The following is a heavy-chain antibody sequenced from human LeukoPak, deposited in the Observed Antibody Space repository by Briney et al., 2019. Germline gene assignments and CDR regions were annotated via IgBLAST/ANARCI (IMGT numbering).Heavy chain of an antibody. CDR1: GGSISSYY. CDR2: IYYSGST. J-gene: IGHJ6*02. D-gene: IGHD3-10*01. V-gene: IGHV4-59*01. CDR3: ARVMGNYYGSGSDV. Sequence: SETLSLTCTVSGGSISSYYWSWIRQPPGKGLEWIGYIYYSGSTNYNPSLKSRVTISVDTSKNQFSLKLSSVTAADPAVYYCARVMGNYYGSGSDVWGQGTTVTVSS.